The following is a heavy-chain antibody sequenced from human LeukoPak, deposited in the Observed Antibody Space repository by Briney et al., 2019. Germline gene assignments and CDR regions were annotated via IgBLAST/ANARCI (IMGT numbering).Heavy chain of an antibody. V-gene: IGHV4-59*01. Sequence: TETLSLTCTVSGGSISSYYWSWIRQPPGKGLEWIGYIFYRGSTKYNPSLKSRVTISVDTYKRQSSLKLSPVTAADTAVYYCASDSSGTPRKFDYWGQGTLVTV. CDR3: ASDSSGTPRKFDY. J-gene: IGHJ4*02. D-gene: IGHD3-22*01. CDR2: IFYRGST. CDR1: GGSISSYY.